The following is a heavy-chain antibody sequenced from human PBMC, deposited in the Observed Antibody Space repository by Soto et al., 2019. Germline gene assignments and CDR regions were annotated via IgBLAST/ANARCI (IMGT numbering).Heavy chain of an antibody. D-gene: IGHD3-22*01. J-gene: IGHJ4*02. Sequence: QVQLQQWGAGLLKPSETLSLTCAVYGGSFSGYYWSWIRQPPGKGLEWIGEINHSGSTNYNPSLKNRVTISVDTSKHQCSLKLSSVTAADTAVYYCAGDSSGYYVQDYWGQGTLVTVSS. CDR1: GGSFSGYY. V-gene: IGHV4-34*01. CDR3: AGDSSGYYVQDY. CDR2: INHSGST.